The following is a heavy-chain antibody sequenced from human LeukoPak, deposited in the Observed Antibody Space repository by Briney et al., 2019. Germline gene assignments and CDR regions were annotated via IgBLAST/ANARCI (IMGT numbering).Heavy chain of an antibody. V-gene: IGHV4-4*02. Sequence: SETLSLTCAVSGGSISSSYWWRWVRQPPAKGLEWSGESYHSGSTNYNPSLKSRVTISVDKSKSQFSLKLSSVTAADTAVYYCIAAAVAVHYWGQGTLVTVSS. D-gene: IGHD6-19*01. CDR1: GGSISSSYW. J-gene: IGHJ4*02. CDR2: SYHSGST. CDR3: IAAAVAVHY.